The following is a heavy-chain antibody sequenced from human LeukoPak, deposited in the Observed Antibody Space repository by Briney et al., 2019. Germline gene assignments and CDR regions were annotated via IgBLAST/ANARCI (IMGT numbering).Heavy chain of an antibody. CDR2: IYYSGGT. D-gene: IGHD3-22*01. CDR3: ARIENYYDSSGYYYPGLFDY. CDR1: GGSISSGDYY. J-gene: IGHJ4*02. Sequence: PSETLSLTCTVSGGSISSGDYYWGWIRQPPGKGLEWIGSIYYSGGTYYNPSLKSRVTISVDTSKNQFSLKLSSVTAADTAVYYCARIENYYDSSGYYYPGLFDYWGQGTLVTVSS. V-gene: IGHV4-39*01.